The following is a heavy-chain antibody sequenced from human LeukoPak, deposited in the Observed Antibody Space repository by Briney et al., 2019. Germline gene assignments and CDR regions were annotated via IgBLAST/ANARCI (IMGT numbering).Heavy chain of an antibody. CDR1: GGSISSYY. CDR3: ARVDLRAAYFDY. J-gene: IGHJ4*02. V-gene: IGHV4-4*07. CDR2: IYTSGSA. D-gene: IGHD2-15*01. Sequence: SETLSLTCTVSGGSISSYYWSWLRQPAGKGLEWIGRIYTSGSAGYNPSLKSRVTMSVDTSKTQFSLKLSSVTAADTAVYYCARVDLRAAYFDYWGQGTLVTVSS.